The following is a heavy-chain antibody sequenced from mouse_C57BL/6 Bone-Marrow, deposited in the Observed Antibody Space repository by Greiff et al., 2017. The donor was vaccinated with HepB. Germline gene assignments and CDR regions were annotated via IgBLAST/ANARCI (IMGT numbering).Heavy chain of an antibody. Sequence: EVQRVESGPVLVKPGASVKMSCKASGYTFTDYYMNWVKQSHGKSLEWIGVINPYNGGTSYNQKFKGKATLTVDKSSITAYMELNSLTSEDSAVYYCARLGNWDLYYFDYWGQGTTLTVSS. CDR2: INPYNGGT. V-gene: IGHV1-19*01. CDR1: GYTFTDYY. D-gene: IGHD4-1*01. J-gene: IGHJ2*01. CDR3: ARLGNWDLYYFDY.